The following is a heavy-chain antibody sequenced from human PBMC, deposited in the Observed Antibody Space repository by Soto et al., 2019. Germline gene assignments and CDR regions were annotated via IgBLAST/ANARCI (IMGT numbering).Heavy chain of an antibody. V-gene: IGHV3-66*01. D-gene: IGHD2-2*01. CDR1: GFTIRNNY. J-gene: IGHJ4*02. CDR2: IYSGGTT. CDR3: ARAAYQTDYFDS. Sequence: HPGGSLRLSCAASGFTIRNNYMSWVRLPPGKGLEWVSVIYSGGTTMHADSVRGRFTISRDTSKNILYLDMNSLRVEDTATYFCARAAYQTDYFDSWGQGTLVTVSS.